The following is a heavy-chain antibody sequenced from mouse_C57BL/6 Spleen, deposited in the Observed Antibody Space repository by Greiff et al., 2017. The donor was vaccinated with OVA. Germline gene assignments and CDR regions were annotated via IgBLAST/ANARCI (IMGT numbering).Heavy chain of an antibody. D-gene: IGHD2-4*01. Sequence: VQLQQSGPELVKPGASVKISCKASGYAFSSSWMNWVKQRPGKGLEWRGGTQQGDGETNYNGKFKGKATLTADKSSSTAYMQLSSLTSEDSAVYFCARRGGYYDYDGGYFDVWGTGTTVTVSS. V-gene: IGHV1-82*01. CDR1: GYAFSSSW. CDR3: ARRGGYYDYDGGYFDV. CDR2: TQQGDGET. J-gene: IGHJ1*03.